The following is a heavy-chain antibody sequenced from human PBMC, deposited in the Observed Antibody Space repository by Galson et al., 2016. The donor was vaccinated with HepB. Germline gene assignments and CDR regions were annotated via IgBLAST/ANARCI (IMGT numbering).Heavy chain of an antibody. Sequence: SLRLSCATSGFSLSSHAMHWVRQAPGRGLEWVAVIRHDGGVPFYDDSVRDRFTISRDMSKTTVFLQMTSLRVDDTAVYYCARATSGWSTYYFDFWGQGTLVSVSS. CDR1: GFSLSSHA. V-gene: IGHV3-33*01. CDR3: ARATSGWSTYYFDF. J-gene: IGHJ4*02. CDR2: IRHDGGVP. D-gene: IGHD6-13*01.